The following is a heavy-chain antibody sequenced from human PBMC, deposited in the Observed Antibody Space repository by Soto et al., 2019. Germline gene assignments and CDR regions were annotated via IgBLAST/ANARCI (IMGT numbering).Heavy chain of an antibody. Sequence: EVQLVESGGGMVQPGGSLRLSCAASGFTFSSYSMNWVRQAPGKGLEWISYISSSSSTIYYADSVKGRFTISRDNAKNSLYLQMNSLRDEDTAVYYCASEGYYENGGYFLYGMDVWGQGTTVTVSS. CDR1: GFTFSSYS. V-gene: IGHV3-48*02. CDR2: ISSSSSTI. J-gene: IGHJ6*02. CDR3: ASEGYYENGGYFLYGMDV. D-gene: IGHD3-22*01.